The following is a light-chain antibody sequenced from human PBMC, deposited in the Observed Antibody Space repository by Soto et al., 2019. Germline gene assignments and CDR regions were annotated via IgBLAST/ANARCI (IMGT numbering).Light chain of an antibody. CDR2: EVS. Sequence: QSVLTQPASVSGSPGQSITISCTGTTSDVGGYNYVSWYQQHPGKAPKLMIYEVSNRPSGVSSRLSGSKSGNTASLTISGLQAEDEADYYCTSYTSTNTLVFGGGTKLTVL. CDR1: TSDVGGYNY. V-gene: IGLV2-14*01. J-gene: IGLJ2*01. CDR3: TSYTSTNTLV.